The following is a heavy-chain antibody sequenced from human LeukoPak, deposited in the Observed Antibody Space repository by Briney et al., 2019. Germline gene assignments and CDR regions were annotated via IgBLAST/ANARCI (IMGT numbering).Heavy chain of an antibody. CDR1: GYTFTSYA. V-gene: IGHV1-3*01. D-gene: IGHD3-22*01. CDR3: ARGRLLHDY. CDR2: INAGNGNT. J-gene: IGHJ4*02. Sequence: GGSLRLSCAASGYTFTSYAMHWVRQAPGQRLEWMGWINAGNGNTKYSQKFQGRVTITRDTSASTAYMELSSLRSEDTAVYYCARGRLLHDYWGQGTLVTVSS.